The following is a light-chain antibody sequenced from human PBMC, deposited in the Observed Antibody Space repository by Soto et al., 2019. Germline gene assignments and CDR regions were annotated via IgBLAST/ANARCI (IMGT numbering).Light chain of an antibody. CDR1: QSVSSN. Sequence: EIVLTQSPGTLSLSPGERATLSCRASQSVSSNLAWHQQKPGQAPRLLIYGASTRATGIPARFSGSGSGTEFTLTISRLQSEDFAVYYCQQYNKWPPITFGQGTRLEI. CDR2: GAS. J-gene: IGKJ5*01. V-gene: IGKV3D-15*01. CDR3: QQYNKWPPIT.